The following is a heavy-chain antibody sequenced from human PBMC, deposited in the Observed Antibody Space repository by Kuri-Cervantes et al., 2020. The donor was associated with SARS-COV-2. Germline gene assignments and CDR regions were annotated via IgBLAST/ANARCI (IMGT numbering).Heavy chain of an antibody. CDR1: GGSFSGYY. CDR3: ARGDGRIAARTAGYYYGMDV. CDR2: INHSGST. D-gene: IGHD6-6*01. J-gene: IGHJ6*02. V-gene: IGHV4-34*01. Sequence: SQTLSLTCAVYGGSFSGYYWSWIRQPPGKGLEWIGEINHSGSTNYNPSLKSRVPISVDTSKNQFSLKLSSVTAADTAVYYCARGDGRIAARTAGYYYGMDVWGQGTTVTVSS.